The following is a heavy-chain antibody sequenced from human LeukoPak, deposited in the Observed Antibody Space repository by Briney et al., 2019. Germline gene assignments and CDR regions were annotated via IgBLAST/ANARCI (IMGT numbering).Heavy chain of an antibody. J-gene: IGHJ4*02. V-gene: IGHV4-59*01. Sequence: PSETLSLTCSVSGGYLSGYYWNWIRQPPGKGLEWIGYIFYSGNTDYNPSLQSRVTISMDTSKNQFPLRLSSVTAADTAVYYCARVKATVLVPLFDYWGQGALVSVSS. CDR2: IFYSGNT. D-gene: IGHD4-17*01. CDR1: GGYLSGYY. CDR3: ARVKATVLVPLFDY.